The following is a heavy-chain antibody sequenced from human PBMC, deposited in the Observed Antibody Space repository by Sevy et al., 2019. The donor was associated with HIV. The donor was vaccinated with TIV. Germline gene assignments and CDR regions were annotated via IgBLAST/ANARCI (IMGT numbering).Heavy chain of an antibody. J-gene: IGHJ6*03. CDR3: AKDRSYCSSTSCLHYYYYMDV. CDR1: GFTFSSYG. V-gene: IGHV3-30*02. D-gene: IGHD2-2*01. CDR2: IRYDGSNK. Sequence: GGSLRLSCAASGFTFSSYGMHWVRQAPGKGLEWVAFIRYDGSNKYYADSVKGRFTISRDNSKNTLYLQMNSLRAGDTAVYYCAKDRSYCSSTSCLHYYYYMDVWGKGTTVTVSS.